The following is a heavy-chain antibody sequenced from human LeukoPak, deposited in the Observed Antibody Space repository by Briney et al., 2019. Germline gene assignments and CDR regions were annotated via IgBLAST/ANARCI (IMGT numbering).Heavy chain of an antibody. CDR1: GFTVSSTY. V-gene: IGHV3-66*01. Sequence: GGSLRLSCAASGFTVSSTYMSWVRRAPGKGLEWVSVIYSGGTTYYADSVKGRFTISRDNSKNTLYLQMNSLRTEDTAVYYCARDLYDYGSYWGQGTPVTVSS. J-gene: IGHJ4*02. CDR2: IYSGGTT. CDR3: ARDLYDYGSY. D-gene: IGHD4/OR15-4a*01.